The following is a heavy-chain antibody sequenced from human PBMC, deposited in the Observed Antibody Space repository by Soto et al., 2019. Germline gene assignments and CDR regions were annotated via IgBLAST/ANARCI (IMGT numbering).Heavy chain of an antibody. CDR2: IDPSDSYT. CDR1: GYSFTSYW. V-gene: IGHV5-10-1*01. D-gene: IGHD1-26*01. Sequence: PGESLKISCKGSGYSFTSYWSSWVRQMPGKGLEWMGRIDPSDSYTNYSPSFQGHVTISADKSISTAYLQWSSLKASDTAMYYCARVSSGSAYYYYGMDVWGQGTTVTVSS. CDR3: ARVSSGSAYYYYGMDV. J-gene: IGHJ6*02.